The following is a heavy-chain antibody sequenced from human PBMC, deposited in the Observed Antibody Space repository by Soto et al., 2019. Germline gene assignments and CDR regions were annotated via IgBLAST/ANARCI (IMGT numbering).Heavy chain of an antibody. CDR1: GFSFTTYG. Sequence: QVPLVESGGGWVQPGRSLRLSCEATGFSFTTYGMHWVRQAPGKGLEWVAVIGYDGNNKYYADSVEGRFTISRDNSKNTVYLQMKSLRGDDTAVYYCARGGVTGIVGIFGSPLDIWGQGTAVTVSS. J-gene: IGHJ3*02. V-gene: IGHV3-33*01. CDR3: ARGGVTGIVGIFGSPLDI. D-gene: IGHD1-1*01. CDR2: IGYDGNNK.